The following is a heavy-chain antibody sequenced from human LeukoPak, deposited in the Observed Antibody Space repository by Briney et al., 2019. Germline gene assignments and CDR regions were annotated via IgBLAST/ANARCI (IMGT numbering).Heavy chain of an antibody. J-gene: IGHJ4*02. D-gene: IGHD2-21*02. Sequence: PSETLSLTCTVSGGSISSYYRSWIRQPPGKGLEWIGYIYYSGSTNYNPSLKSRVTISVDTSKNQLSLKLSSVTAADTAVYYCARDHYHKIHSVMVTAPDYWGQGTLVIVSS. CDR1: GGSISSYY. CDR3: ARDHYHKIHSVMVTAPDY. V-gene: IGHV4-59*01. CDR2: IYYSGST.